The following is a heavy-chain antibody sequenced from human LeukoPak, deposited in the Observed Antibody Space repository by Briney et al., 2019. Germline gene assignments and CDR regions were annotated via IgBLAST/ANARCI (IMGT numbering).Heavy chain of an antibody. CDR2: IYSGGNT. J-gene: IGHJ6*02. V-gene: IGHV3-53*01. Sequence: GGSLRLSCAASGFSFSTYSMIWVRQAPGKGLEWVSVIYSGGNTYYADSVKGRFTISRDSSKNAVYLRMNSLRAEDTAVYYCARGWSVGMDVWGQGTTVTVSS. CDR1: GFSFSTYS. CDR3: ARGWSVGMDV.